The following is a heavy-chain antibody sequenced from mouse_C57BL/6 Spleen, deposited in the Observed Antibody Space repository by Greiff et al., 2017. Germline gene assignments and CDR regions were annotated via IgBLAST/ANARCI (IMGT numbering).Heavy chain of an antibody. CDR1: GYTFTSYW. CDR2: IDPSDSYT. J-gene: IGHJ3*01. V-gene: IGHV1-50*01. CDR3: ARGPGTWAY. D-gene: IGHD4-1*01. Sequence: QVQLQQPGAELVKPGASVKLSCKASGYTFTSYWMQWVKQRPGQGLEWIGEIDPSDSYTNYNQKFKGKATLTVDTSSSTAYMQLSSLTSEDSAVYYCARGPGTWAYWGQGTLVTVSA.